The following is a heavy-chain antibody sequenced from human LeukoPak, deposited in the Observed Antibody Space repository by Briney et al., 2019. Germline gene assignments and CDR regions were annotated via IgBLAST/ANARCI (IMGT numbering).Heavy chain of an antibody. V-gene: IGHV1-18*01. CDR1: GYTFTSYG. D-gene: IGHD6-13*01. J-gene: IGHJ4*02. CDR2: ISAYNGNT. Sequence: GASVKVSCKASGYTFTSYGISWVRQAPGQGLEWMGWISAYNGNTNHAQKLQGRVTMTTDTSTSTAYMELRSLRSDDTAVYYCARVSSSTKLQESDYWGQGTLVTVSS. CDR3: ARVSSSTKLQESDY.